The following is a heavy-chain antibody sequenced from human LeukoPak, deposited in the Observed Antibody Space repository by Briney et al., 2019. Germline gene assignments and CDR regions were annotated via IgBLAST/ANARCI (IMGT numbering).Heavy chain of an antibody. CDR2: ISSSSSYI. D-gene: IGHD3-22*01. CDR1: GFTFSSYS. CDR3: ARTSTFYDSSGWVFDY. Sequence: GGSLRLSCAASGFTFSSYSMNWVRQAPGKGLEWVSSISSSSSYIYYADSVKGRFTISRDNAKNSLYLQMNSLRAEDTAVYYCARTSTFYDSSGWVFDYWGQGTLVTVSS. J-gene: IGHJ4*02. V-gene: IGHV3-21*01.